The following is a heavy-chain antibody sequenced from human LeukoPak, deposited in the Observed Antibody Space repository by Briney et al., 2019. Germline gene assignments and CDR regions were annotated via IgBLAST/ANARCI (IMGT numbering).Heavy chain of an antibody. D-gene: IGHD4-17*01. CDR1: GFTFSSYG. CDR3: ARNKINTVTTGWYFDL. J-gene: IGHJ2*01. Sequence: GGSLRLSCAASGFTFSSYGMNWVRQAPGKGLEWVSFVSIGGSFIYYADSVEGRFTISRDDAKNSLYLQMNSLTAEDTAEYYCARNKINTVTTGWYFDLWGHGTLVSVSS. V-gene: IGHV3-21*01. CDR2: VSIGGSFI.